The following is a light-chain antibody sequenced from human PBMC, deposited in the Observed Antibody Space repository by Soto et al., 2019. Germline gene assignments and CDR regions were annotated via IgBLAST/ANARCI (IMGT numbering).Light chain of an antibody. Sequence: DIQMTQSPASLSASVGDRVTITCRASQDINIFLSWFQQRPGQAPRLLIYAASKLQPGVPSRFSGGSSGSDFIFTIDNLQPGDFATYYCQQYDRLPPTFGRGTKVDIK. V-gene: IGKV1-33*01. J-gene: IGKJ2*01. CDR3: QQYDRLPPT. CDR2: AAS. CDR1: QDINIF.